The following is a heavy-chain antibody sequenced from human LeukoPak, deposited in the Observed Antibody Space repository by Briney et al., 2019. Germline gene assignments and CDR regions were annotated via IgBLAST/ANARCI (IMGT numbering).Heavy chain of an antibody. Sequence: ASVTVSFTVSGYTLTELSMHWVRQAPGKGLEWMGGFDPEDGETIYAQKFQGWVTMTRDTSISTAYMELSRLRSDDTAVYYCATSTTRDVYYYYYGMDVWGQGTTVTVSS. D-gene: IGHD1-14*01. V-gene: IGHV1-24*01. CDR2: FDPEDGET. CDR1: GYTLTELS. CDR3: ATSTTRDVYYYYYGMDV. J-gene: IGHJ6*02.